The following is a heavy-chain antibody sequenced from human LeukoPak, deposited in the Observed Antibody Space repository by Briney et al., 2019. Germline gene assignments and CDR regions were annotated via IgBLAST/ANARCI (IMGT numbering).Heavy chain of an antibody. J-gene: IGHJ5*02. CDR1: GGSISSYY. CDR2: IYYSGST. Sequence: SETLSLTCTVSGGSISSYYWSWIRQPPGKGLEWIGYIYYSGSTNYNPSLKSRVTISVDTSKNQFSLKLSSVTAADTAVYYCARDLRGGSYLRDYNWLDPWGQGTLVTVSS. D-gene: IGHD1-26*01. V-gene: IGHV4-59*01. CDR3: ARDLRGGSYLRDYNWLDP.